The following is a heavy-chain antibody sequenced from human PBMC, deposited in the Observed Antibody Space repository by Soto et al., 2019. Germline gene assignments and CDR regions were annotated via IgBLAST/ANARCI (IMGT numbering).Heavy chain of an antibody. Sequence: PGGSLRLSCAASGFIFSIYDMNWVRQAPGKGLECISYISSTGSTIYYADSVRGRFTVSRDNAKNSLYLQMNSLRAEDTAVYYCAKDNSGFPVGLVDYWGQGTTVTVSS. CDR2: ISSTGSTI. J-gene: IGHJ4*02. D-gene: IGHD1-26*01. CDR3: AKDNSGFPVGLVDY. V-gene: IGHV3-48*03. CDR1: GFIFSIYD.